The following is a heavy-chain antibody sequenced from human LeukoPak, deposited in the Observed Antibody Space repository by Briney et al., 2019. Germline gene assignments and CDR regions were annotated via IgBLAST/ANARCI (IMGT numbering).Heavy chain of an antibody. J-gene: IGHJ6*03. CDR1: GGSISSGGYS. D-gene: IGHD5-24*01. Sequence: SETLSLTCAVSGGSISSGGYSWSWIRQPPGKGLEWIGYIYYSGSTYYNPSLKSRVTISVDTSKNQFSLKLSSVTAADTAVYYCARVKDGYNFGNYYYYMDVWGKGTTVTVSS. CDR2: IYYSGST. CDR3: ARVKDGYNFGNYYYYMDV. V-gene: IGHV4-30-4*07.